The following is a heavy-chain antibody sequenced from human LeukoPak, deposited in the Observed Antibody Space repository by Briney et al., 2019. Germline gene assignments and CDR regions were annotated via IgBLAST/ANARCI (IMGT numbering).Heavy chain of an antibody. Sequence: GGSLRLSCAASGFALSAYWMNWVRQAPGKGLQWLANIKQDGTVQHYVDSVKGRFTISRDNAKNSLFPQMNSLRAEDTALYYCARDYTATGAMDVWGQGTTVTVS. CDR2: IKQDGTVQ. J-gene: IGHJ6*02. V-gene: IGHV3-7*01. D-gene: IGHD2-21*02. CDR3: ARDYTATGAMDV. CDR1: GFALSAYW.